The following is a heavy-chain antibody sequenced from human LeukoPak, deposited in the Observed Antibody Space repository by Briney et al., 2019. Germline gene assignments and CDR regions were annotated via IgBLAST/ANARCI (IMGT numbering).Heavy chain of an antibody. D-gene: IGHD3-10*01. J-gene: IGHJ4*02. CDR3: ARQTMVRGVISLFYFDY. CDR2: IYTSGST. Sequence: SETLSLTCTVSGGSISSYYWSWIRQPPGKGLEWIGRIYTSGSTNYNPSLKSRVTMSVDTSKTQFSLKLSSVTSADTAVYYCARQTMVRGVISLFYFDYWGQGTLVTVSS. V-gene: IGHV4-4*07. CDR1: GGSISSYY.